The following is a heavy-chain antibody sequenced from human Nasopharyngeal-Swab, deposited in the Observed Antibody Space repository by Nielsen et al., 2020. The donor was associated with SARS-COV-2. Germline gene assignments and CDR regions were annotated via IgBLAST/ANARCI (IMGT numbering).Heavy chain of an antibody. CDR1: GCSISSCSYY. Sequence: SCTVSGCSISSCSYYWSWIRPPAGKGLEWIGRIYTSGSTNYNPSLKSRVTISVDTSKNQFSLKLSSVTAADTAVYYCARVTGYSSGWRGFDYWGQGTLVTVSS. V-gene: IGHV4-61*02. CDR2: IYTSGST. D-gene: IGHD6-19*01. J-gene: IGHJ4*02. CDR3: ARVTGYSSGWRGFDY.